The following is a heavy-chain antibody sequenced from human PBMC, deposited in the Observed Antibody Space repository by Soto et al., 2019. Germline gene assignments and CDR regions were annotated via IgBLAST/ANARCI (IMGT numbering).Heavy chain of an antibody. CDR1: GGSISSSNW. CDR3: ARESKEVTIYYFDY. D-gene: IGHD2-21*02. CDR2: IYHSGST. Sequence: QVQLQESGPGLVKPSGTLSLTCAVSGGSISSSNWWSWVRQPPGKGLEWIGEIYHSGSTNYNPSLKSRVTISVDKSKNQCSLKLSSGSAADTAVYYCARESKEVTIYYFDYWGQGTLVTVSS. J-gene: IGHJ4*02. V-gene: IGHV4-4*02.